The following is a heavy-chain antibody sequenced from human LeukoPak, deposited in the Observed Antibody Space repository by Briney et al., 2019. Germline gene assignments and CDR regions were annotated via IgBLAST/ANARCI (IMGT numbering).Heavy chain of an antibody. CDR2: ISSSSSTI. CDR1: GFTFSSYS. D-gene: IGHD6-19*01. Sequence: GGSLRLSCAASGFTFSSYSMNWVRQAPGKGLEWVSYISSSSSTIYYADSVKGRFTISRDYAKNSLFLQMNSLRTEDTAVYYCARDGEWLVGYFDLWGRDTLVTVSS. V-gene: IGHV3-48*04. CDR3: ARDGEWLVGYFDL. J-gene: IGHJ2*01.